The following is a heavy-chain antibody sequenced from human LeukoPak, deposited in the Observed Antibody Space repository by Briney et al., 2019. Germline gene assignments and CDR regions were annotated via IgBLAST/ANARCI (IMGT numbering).Heavy chain of an antibody. V-gene: IGHV3-7*01. D-gene: IGHD3-22*01. CDR3: AQECVDSSGYYYVPNYFDP. CDR2: IKQDGSEK. J-gene: IGHJ5*02. Sequence: GGSLRLSCAASGFTFSRYWMSWVRQAPGKGLEWVANIKQDGSEKYYVDSVKGRFTISRGNAKNSLYLQMNSLRAEDTAVYYCAQECVDSSGYYYVPNYFDPWGQGTLVTVSS. CDR1: GFTFSRYW.